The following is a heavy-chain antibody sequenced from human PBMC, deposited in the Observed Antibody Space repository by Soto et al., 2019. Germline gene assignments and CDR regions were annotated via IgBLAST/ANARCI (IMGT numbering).Heavy chain of an antibody. CDR1: GFTFNTYN. CDR2: ISSSSRAI. Sequence: EVQLVESGGGLVQPGGSLRLSCAASGFTFNTYNMNWVRQAPGKGLEWVSYISSSSRAIYYADSVKGRFTISRDNAKNSLYLQINSLRDEDTAVYYCARVPLTCGGDCYIADYWGQGTLVTVSS. CDR3: ARVPLTCGGDCYIADY. V-gene: IGHV3-48*02. D-gene: IGHD2-21*02. J-gene: IGHJ4*02.